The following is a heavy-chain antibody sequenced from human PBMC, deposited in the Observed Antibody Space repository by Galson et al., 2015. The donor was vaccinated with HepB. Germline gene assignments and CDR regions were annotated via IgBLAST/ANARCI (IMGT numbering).Heavy chain of an antibody. CDR2: ISSSSRTT. Sequence: SLRLSCAASGFTFSDYYMSWIRQAPGKGLEWVAYISSSSRTTYYADSVKGRFTISRDNAKNSVYLQMNSLRDEDTAVYSCARVGGYSSGWYGSHWGQGTLVTVSS. J-gene: IGHJ4*02. CDR3: ARVGGYSSGWYGSH. D-gene: IGHD6-19*01. CDR1: GFTFSDYY. V-gene: IGHV3-11*04.